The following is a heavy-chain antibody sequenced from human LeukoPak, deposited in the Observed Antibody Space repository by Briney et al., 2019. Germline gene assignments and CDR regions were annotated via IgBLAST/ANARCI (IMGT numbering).Heavy chain of an antibody. CDR1: GASISSSSYD. J-gene: IGHJ4*02. Sequence: MAWETLSLTCTVSGASISSSSYDWGWIRQTAGKGLEWIQTIYYSERTYYNSSLKRRVPISVAPSNHQFSLKLSSVTAAHTSVYYCASLRLVWLLYFDYLTRGTLVTVSS. CDR2: IYYSERT. CDR3: ASLRLVWLLYFDY. V-gene: IGHV4-39*01. D-gene: IGHD1-26*01.